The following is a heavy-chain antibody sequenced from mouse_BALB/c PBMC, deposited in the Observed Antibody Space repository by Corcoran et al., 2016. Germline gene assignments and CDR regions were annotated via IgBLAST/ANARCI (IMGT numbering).Heavy chain of an antibody. CDR3: AMGDGNCGYAMDY. V-gene: IGHV14-3*02. CDR2: IDPANGNT. J-gene: IGHJ4*01. Sequence: EVQLQQSGAELVKPGASVKLSCTASGFNIKDTYMHWVKQRPEQGLEWIGRIDPANGNTKYDPKFQGTATITADTSSNTAYLQLSSLTSEDTAVYYCAMGDGNCGYAMDYWGQGTSVTVSS. CDR1: GFNIKDTY. D-gene: IGHD2-1*01.